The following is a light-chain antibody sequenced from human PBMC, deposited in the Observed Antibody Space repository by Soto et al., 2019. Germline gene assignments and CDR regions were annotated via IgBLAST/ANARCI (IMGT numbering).Light chain of an antibody. V-gene: IGKV3D-11*01. CDR2: DAS. Sequence: EIVLTQSPATLSLSPGERATLSCRASQGVDTYLAWYQQKPGQAPSLLIYDASKRATVIPARFSGSGSGTDFTLTISSLEPEDFAVYYCQQRDNWPTFGQGTRLEIK. J-gene: IGKJ5*01. CDR3: QQRDNWPT. CDR1: QGVDTY.